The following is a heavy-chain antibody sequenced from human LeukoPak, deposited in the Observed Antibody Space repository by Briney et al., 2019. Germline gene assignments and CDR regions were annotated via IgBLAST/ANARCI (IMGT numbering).Heavy chain of an antibody. Sequence: PSETLSLTCTVSGDSIRSTSYYWGWIRQPPGKGLEWIGSIYYSGNTYYNPSLMSRVTISVDTSKNQFSPKLSSVTAADTAVYYCARHGRRPIAAAGGLRYWGQGTLVTVSS. V-gene: IGHV4-39*01. CDR1: GDSIRSTSYY. J-gene: IGHJ4*02. D-gene: IGHD6-13*01. CDR3: ARHGRRPIAAAGGLRY. CDR2: IYYSGNT.